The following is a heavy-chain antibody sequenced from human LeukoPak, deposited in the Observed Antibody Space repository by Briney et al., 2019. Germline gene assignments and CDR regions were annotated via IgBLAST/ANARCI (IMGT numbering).Heavy chain of an antibody. CDR2: IRSKTYGGTI. CDR1: GFPFGDYT. V-gene: IGHV3-49*03. Sequence: GGSLRLSCTASGFPFGDYTMSWFRQAPGKGLEWVGFIRSKTYGGTIEYAASVKGRFTMSRDDSKSIAYLQLNSLKTEDTAVYYCTREKSYYYDTSGSDYWGQGTLVTVSS. CDR3: TREKSYYYDTSGSDY. D-gene: IGHD3-22*01. J-gene: IGHJ4*02.